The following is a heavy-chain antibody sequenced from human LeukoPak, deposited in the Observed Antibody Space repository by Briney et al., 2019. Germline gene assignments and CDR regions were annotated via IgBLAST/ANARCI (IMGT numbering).Heavy chain of an antibody. J-gene: IGHJ4*02. D-gene: IGHD6-13*01. V-gene: IGHV3-49*04. Sequence: GGSLRLSCTGSGFNFGDYALTWVRQAPGKGLEWVGFIIRKTYAGTTEYAASVKGRFTFSRDDSKSIAYLQMNSLKTEDTAVYYCTRVRMAAYSSSSLAYWGQGTLVTVPS. CDR3: TRVRMAAYSSSSLAY. CDR1: GFNFGDYA. CDR2: IIRKTYAGTT.